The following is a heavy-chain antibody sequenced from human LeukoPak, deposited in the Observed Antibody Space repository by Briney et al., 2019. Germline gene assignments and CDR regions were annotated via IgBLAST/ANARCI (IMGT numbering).Heavy chain of an antibody. CDR1: GYTFTSYY. J-gene: IGHJ4*02. CDR3: ARVGGLVPGYSSGWYRGFDY. D-gene: IGHD6-19*01. V-gene: IGHV1-46*01. Sequence: ASVKVSCKASGYTFTSYYMHWVRQAPGQGLEWMGIINPSGGSTSYAQKFQGRVTMTMDMSTSTVYMELSSLRSEDTAVYYCARVGGLVPGYSSGWYRGFDYWGQGTLVTVSS. CDR2: INPSGGST.